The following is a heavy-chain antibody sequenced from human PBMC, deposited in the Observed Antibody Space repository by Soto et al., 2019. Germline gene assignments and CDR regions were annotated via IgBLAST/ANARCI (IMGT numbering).Heavy chain of an antibody. Sequence: EVQLVESGGGLVKPGGSLRLSCAASGFTFNTYDMNWVRQAPGKGLEWVSSITTSSAYIYYADSLKGRITISRHNAKNALFLQTNSLRAADTAVYYCVRSGTARLLRHSWFDTWGQGTLVTVSS. D-gene: IGHD2-21*01. V-gene: IGHV3-21*01. CDR2: ITTSSAYI. CDR1: GFTFNTYD. J-gene: IGHJ5*02. CDR3: VRSGTARLLRHSWFDT.